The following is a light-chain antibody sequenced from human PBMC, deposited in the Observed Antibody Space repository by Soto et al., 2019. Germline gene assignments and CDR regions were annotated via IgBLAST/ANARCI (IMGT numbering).Light chain of an antibody. CDR1: SCDVGGYNY. J-gene: IGLJ3*02. CDR3: SSDTTSSTWV. CDR2: GVT. V-gene: IGLV2-14*01. Sequence: QSALTQPASVSGSAGQSITISCNGPSCDVGGYNYVSWYQKHPGKAPKFMISGVTNRPAGVSNRFSGSKSGNTASLPITGLQAEDEAAYNCSSDTTSSTWVFGGGTKLTVL.